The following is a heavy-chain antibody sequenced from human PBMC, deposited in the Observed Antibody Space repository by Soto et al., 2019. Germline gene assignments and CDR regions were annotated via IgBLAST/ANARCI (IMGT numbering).Heavy chain of an antibody. J-gene: IGHJ5*02. Sequence: QVQLQQWGAGLLKPSETLSLTCAVYGGSFSGYYWSWIRQPPGKGLEWIGEINHSGSTNYNPSLKSRVTISVDTSKNQFSLKLSSVTAADTAVYYCARRRITMVRGVTRWFDPWGQGTLVTVSS. CDR1: GGSFSGYY. CDR3: ARRRITMVRGVTRWFDP. V-gene: IGHV4-34*01. D-gene: IGHD3-10*01. CDR2: INHSGST.